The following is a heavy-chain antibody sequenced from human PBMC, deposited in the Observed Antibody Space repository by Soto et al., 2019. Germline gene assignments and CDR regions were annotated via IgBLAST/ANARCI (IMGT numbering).Heavy chain of an antibody. D-gene: IGHD1-7*01. CDR1: GGSFTSNNW. V-gene: IGHV4-4*02. Sequence: PSETLSLTCSVSGGSFTSNNWWTWVRQPPGQGLEWIGEIYRTGSTNYNPSLKSRVTISLDKSENQFSLKVTSLTAADTAVYYCASRDPGTSVDYWGQGTLVTVSS. J-gene: IGHJ4*02. CDR2: IYRTGST. CDR3: ASRDPGTSVDY.